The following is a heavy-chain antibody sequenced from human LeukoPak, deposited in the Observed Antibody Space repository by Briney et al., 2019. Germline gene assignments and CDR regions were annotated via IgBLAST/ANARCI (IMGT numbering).Heavy chain of an antibody. CDR3: ARESITMVRGHNWFDP. CDR2: ISSSGSTI. J-gene: IGHJ5*02. CDR1: GFTFSSYE. Sequence: GESLRLSCAASGFTFSSYEMNWVSQAPGKGLEWVSYISSSGSTIYYADSVKGRFTISRDNAKNSLYLQMNSLRAEDTAVYYCARESITMVRGHNWFDPWGQGTLVTVSS. V-gene: IGHV3-48*03. D-gene: IGHD3-10*01.